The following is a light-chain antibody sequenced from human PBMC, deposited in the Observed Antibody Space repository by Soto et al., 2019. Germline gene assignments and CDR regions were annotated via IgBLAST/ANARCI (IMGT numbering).Light chain of an antibody. Sequence: PVETATLSCSASQSVSTKLAWYQQRPGQTPRLLIYNASTRATGVPARFSGGGSVTEFSLTISSLQSDDLAVYYCHQYNTWPPHLTFGPGTKVDIK. CDR2: NAS. CDR1: QSVSTK. V-gene: IGKV3-15*01. J-gene: IGKJ3*01. CDR3: HQYNTWPPHLT.